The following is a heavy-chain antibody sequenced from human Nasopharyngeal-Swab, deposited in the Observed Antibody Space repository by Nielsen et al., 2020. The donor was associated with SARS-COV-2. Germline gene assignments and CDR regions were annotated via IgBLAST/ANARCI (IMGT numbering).Heavy chain of an antibody. Sequence: ASVKVSCKASGYTFTDYYMQWVRQAPGQGLEWRGWIGAYNGNTNYAQKFQDRVTMTTDTSTSTVYMELRSLRSDDTAVYYCARHGVAEDYWGQGTLVTVSS. CDR3: ARHGVAEDY. J-gene: IGHJ4*02. CDR2: IGAYNGNT. CDR1: GYTFTDYY. V-gene: IGHV1-18*04. D-gene: IGHD3-3*01.